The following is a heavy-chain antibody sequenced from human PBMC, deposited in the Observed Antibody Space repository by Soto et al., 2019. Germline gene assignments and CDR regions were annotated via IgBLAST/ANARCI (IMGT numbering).Heavy chain of an antibody. Sequence: SEIQSLTRSVSGGSIRSGGDCWSWIQQHPGKGLEWIGYIYYSGSTYYNPSLKSRVTISVDTSKNQFSLKLSSVTAADTAVYYCARDLSSGVAGRYNWFDPWGQGTLVTVSA. CDR1: GGSIRSGGDC. D-gene: IGHD3-10*01. CDR2: IYYSGST. CDR3: ARDLSSGVAGRYNWFDP. V-gene: IGHV4-31*02. J-gene: IGHJ5*02.